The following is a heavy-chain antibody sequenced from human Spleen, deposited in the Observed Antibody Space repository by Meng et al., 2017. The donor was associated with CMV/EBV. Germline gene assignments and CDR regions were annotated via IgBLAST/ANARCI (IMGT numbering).Heavy chain of an antibody. J-gene: IGHJ5*02. V-gene: IGHV3-30*02. CDR3: AKDIPMHRGVTAWFDP. D-gene: IGHD3-10*01. Sequence: LTCSASAMRWVGQATGMGREWVAFIRSGRSHSFHAEYVKGRFTISRDNYNNSLYLQLNSLRAEDTGVYFCAKDIPMHRGVTAWFDPLGQGTLVTVSS. CDR2: IRSGRSHS. CDR1: LTCSASA.